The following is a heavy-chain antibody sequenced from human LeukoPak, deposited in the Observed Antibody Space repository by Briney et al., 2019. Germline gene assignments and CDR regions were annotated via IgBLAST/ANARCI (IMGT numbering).Heavy chain of an antibody. V-gene: IGHV3-33*01. CDR1: GFTFTSYG. D-gene: IGHD6-19*01. Sequence: GGSLRLSCAASGFTFTSYGMHWVRQAPGKGLEGVAVIWYDGSNKDYADSVKGRFTISRDNSKNTLYLQMNSLRAEDTAVYYCARNPIAVAGTGPYYYYYYGMDVWGQGTTVTVSS. CDR3: ARNPIAVAGTGPYYYYYYGMDV. CDR2: IWYDGSNK. J-gene: IGHJ6*02.